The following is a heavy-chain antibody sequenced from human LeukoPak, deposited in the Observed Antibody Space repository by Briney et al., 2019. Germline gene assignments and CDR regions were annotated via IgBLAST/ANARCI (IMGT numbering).Heavy chain of an antibody. D-gene: IGHD3-22*01. J-gene: IGHJ6*02. CDR2: IFSGGNI. CDR3: AGGYHSSYYYGMDV. Sequence: GSLRLSCAASGFTVSSNYMSWVRQAPGKGLEWVSVIFSGGNIYYADSVKGRFTISRDNSKNMLYLQMNSLRAEDTAVYFCAGGYHSSYYYGMDVWGQGTTVTVSS. CDR1: GFTVSSNY. V-gene: IGHV3-53*01.